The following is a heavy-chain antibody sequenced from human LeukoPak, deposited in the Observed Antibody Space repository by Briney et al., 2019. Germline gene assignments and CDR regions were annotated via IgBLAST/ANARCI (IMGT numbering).Heavy chain of an antibody. CDR1: GFTFSSYW. V-gene: IGHV3-7*01. D-gene: IGHD3-22*01. J-gene: IGHJ3*02. Sequence: PGGSLRLSCAASGFTFSSYWMSWVRQAPGKGLEWVANIKQDGSEKYYVDSVKGRFTISRDNAKNSLYLQMNSLRAEDTAVYYCAREVPLNYYDPSADAFDIWGQWTMVTVSS. CDR3: AREVPLNYYDPSADAFDI. CDR2: IKQDGSEK.